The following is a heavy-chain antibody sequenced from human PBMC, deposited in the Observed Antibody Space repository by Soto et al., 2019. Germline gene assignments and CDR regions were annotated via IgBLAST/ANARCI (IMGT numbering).Heavy chain of an antibody. CDR1: GFTFSSYS. D-gene: IGHD3-9*01. Sequence: GGSLRLSCAASGFTFSSYSMNWVRQAPGKGLEWVSSISSSSSYIYYADSVKGRFTISRDNAKNSLYLQMNSLRAEDTAVYYCARGLETYYDILTGAFPTPPYNWFDPWGQGTLVTVSS. CDR2: ISSSSSYI. CDR3: ARGLETYYDILTGAFPTPPYNWFDP. V-gene: IGHV3-21*01. J-gene: IGHJ5*02.